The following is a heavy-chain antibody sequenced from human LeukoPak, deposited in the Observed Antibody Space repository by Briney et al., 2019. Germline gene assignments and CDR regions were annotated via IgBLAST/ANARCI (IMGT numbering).Heavy chain of an antibody. D-gene: IGHD4-17*01. Sequence: GGSLRLSCAASGFTFSSYSMNWVRQAPGKGLEWVSYISSSSSTIYYADSVKGRFTISRDNAKNSLYLQMNSLRAEDTAVYYCARTSYGDYDPYYFDYWGQGTLVTVSS. CDR3: ARTSYGDYDPYYFDY. CDR2: ISSSSSTI. J-gene: IGHJ4*02. V-gene: IGHV3-48*01. CDR1: GFTFSSYS.